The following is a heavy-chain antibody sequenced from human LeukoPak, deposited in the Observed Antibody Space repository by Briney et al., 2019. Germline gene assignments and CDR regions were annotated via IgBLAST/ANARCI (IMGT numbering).Heavy chain of an antibody. CDR3: ARGDYDILTGYYKGDAFDI. J-gene: IGHJ3*02. Sequence: ASVKVSCKASGYTFTSYGISWVRQATGQGIEWMEWMNPNSGNTGYAQKFQGRVTMTRNTSISTAYMELSSLRSEDTAVYYCARGDYDILTGYYKGDAFDIWGQGTMVTVSS. D-gene: IGHD3-9*01. CDR1: GYTFTSYG. CDR2: MNPNSGNT. V-gene: IGHV1-8*02.